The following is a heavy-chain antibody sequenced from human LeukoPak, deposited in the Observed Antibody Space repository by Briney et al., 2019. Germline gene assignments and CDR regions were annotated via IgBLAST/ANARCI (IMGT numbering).Heavy chain of an antibody. D-gene: IGHD3-22*01. CDR3: ASLDSSGYYYVSDAFDI. Sequence: SGTLSLTCAVSGGSISSSNWWSWVRQPPGKGLEWIGEIYHSGSTNYDPSLKSRVTISVDKSKNQFSLKLSSVTAADTAVYYCASLDSSGYYYVSDAFDIWGQGTMVTVSS. CDR2: IYHSGST. CDR1: GGSISSSNW. J-gene: IGHJ3*02. V-gene: IGHV4-4*02.